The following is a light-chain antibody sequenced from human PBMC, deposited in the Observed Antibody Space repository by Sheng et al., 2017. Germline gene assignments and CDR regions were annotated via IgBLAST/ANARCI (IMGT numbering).Light chain of an antibody. CDR2: GAS. Sequence: EIVLTQSPGTLSLSPGERATLSCRASQSISNYLAWYQQKPGQAPRLLIYGASTRATGIPARFSGSGSGTEFTLTISSLQSEDFAVYYCQQYNNWPPYTFGQGTKLEIK. J-gene: IGKJ2*01. CDR1: QSISNY. V-gene: IGKV3-15*01. CDR3: QQYNNWPPYT.